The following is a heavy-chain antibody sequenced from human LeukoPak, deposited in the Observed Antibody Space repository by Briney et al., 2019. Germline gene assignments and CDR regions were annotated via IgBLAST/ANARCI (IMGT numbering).Heavy chain of an antibody. Sequence: PGGSPRLSCAASGFTFSSFEINWVRQAPGKGLEWVSYISSSGSNIYYADSVKGRFTISRDNAKNSLYLQMNSLRDEDTAVYYCARGGSYDYVWGSYRRQSFDYWGQGTLVTVSS. CDR2: ISSSGSNI. V-gene: IGHV3-48*03. D-gene: IGHD3-16*02. J-gene: IGHJ4*02. CDR1: GFTFSSFE. CDR3: ARGGSYDYVWGSYRRQSFDY.